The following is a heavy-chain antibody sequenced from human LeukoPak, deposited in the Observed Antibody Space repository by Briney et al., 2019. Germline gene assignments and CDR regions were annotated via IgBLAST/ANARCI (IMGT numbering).Heavy chain of an antibody. CDR2: INHSGST. CDR3: ARRDALWFRGPGREGHNWFDH. J-gene: IGHJ5*02. Sequence: PSETLSLTCAVYGGSFSGYYWSWIRQPPGKGLEWIGEINHSGSTNYNPSLKSRVTMSVDTSKNQFSLKLSSVTAADTAVYYCARRDALWFRGPGREGHNWFDHWGQGTLVTVSS. CDR1: GGSFSGYY. V-gene: IGHV4-34*01. D-gene: IGHD3-10*01.